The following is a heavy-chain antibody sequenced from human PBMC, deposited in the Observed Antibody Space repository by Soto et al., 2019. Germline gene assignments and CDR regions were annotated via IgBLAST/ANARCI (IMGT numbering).Heavy chain of an antibody. Sequence: EVQLLESGGGLVQPGGSLRLSFAASGFTFSSYAMKWVRQAPGKGLEWVSLIGESGTPTYYADSVKGRFTISRDNSGNTLFLEMYSLRAEDTAVYYCARYIPGVRYYGMDVWGQGTTVTVSS. CDR1: GFTFSSYA. V-gene: IGHV3-23*01. CDR3: ARYIPGVRYYGMDV. J-gene: IGHJ6*02. D-gene: IGHD2-2*01. CDR2: IGESGTPT.